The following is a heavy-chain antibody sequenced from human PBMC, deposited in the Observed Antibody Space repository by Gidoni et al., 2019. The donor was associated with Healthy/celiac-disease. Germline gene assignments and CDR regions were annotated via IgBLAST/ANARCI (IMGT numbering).Heavy chain of an antibody. CDR2: INPNSGGT. D-gene: IGHD2-15*01. Sequence: QVQLVQSGAEVKKPGASVKVSCQASGYTFTGYYMHWVRQAPGQGLEWMGRINPNSGGTNYAQKFQGRVTMTRDTSISTAYMELSRLRSDDTAVYYCARAPGYCSGGSCYVWQFLDYWGQGTLVTVSS. CDR3: ARAPGYCSGGSCYVWQFLDY. CDR1: GYTFTGYY. V-gene: IGHV1-2*06. J-gene: IGHJ4*02.